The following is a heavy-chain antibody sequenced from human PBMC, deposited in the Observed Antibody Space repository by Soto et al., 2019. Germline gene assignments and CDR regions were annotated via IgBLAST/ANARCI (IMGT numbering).Heavy chain of an antibody. D-gene: IGHD2-2*01. CDR1: GGSLSSGNYY. Sequence: SETLSLTCSVSGGSLSSGNYYWSWIRQPPGQGPEWIGYIDYSGNTFYNPPLKSRLTILVDTPKKQFSLKLTSVTPADTAVYYCARYCSSTSCLNFDYWGQGILVTVSS. CDR2: IDYSGNT. V-gene: IGHV4-30-4*01. CDR3: ARYCSSTSCLNFDY. J-gene: IGHJ4*02.